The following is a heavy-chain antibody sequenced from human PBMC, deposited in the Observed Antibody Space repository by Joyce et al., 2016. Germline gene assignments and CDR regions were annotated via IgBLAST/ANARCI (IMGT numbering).Heavy chain of an antibody. Sequence: EVYLVESGGGLVQPGGSLRLSCAASGFGFRYFWMDWVRQAQGKGLEWVAQINEDGSEKNYMDSLRGRFTISRDNAKNSVDLQINSLRVEDTAVYYCTRGSGTGWFDPWGQGTLVTVSS. D-gene: IGHD6-13*01. V-gene: IGHV3-7*03. CDR2: INEDGSEK. CDR1: GFGFRYFW. J-gene: IGHJ5*02. CDR3: TRGSGTGWFDP.